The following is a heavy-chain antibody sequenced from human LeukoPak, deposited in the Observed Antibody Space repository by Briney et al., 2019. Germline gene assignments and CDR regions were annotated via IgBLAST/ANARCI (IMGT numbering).Heavy chain of an antibody. CDR1: GFTFSSYW. CDR3: ARECGFWSGYCNDY. D-gene: IGHD3-3*01. CDR2: IKQDGSEK. V-gene: IGHV3-7*03. Sequence: GGSLRLSCAASGFTFSSYWMSWVRQAPGKGLEWVANIKQDGSEKYYVDSVKGRFTISRDNAKNSLYLQMNSLRAEDTAVYYCARECGFWSGYCNDYWGQGTLVTVSS. J-gene: IGHJ4*02.